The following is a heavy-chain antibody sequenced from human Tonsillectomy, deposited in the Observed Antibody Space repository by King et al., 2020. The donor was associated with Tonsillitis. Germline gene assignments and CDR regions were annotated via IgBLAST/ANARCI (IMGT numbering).Heavy chain of an antibody. D-gene: IGHD2-21*01. V-gene: IGHV3-33*08. CDR1: GFTFSSYC. Sequence: VQLVESGGGVVQPGRSLRLSCAASGFTFSSYCMHWVRQAPGKGLEWVAVIWYDGSNKYYADSVKGRFTISRDNSKNTLYLHMNSLRPEDTAIYYCARVKEIGTYRGGFDIWRQGTRVTVPS. CDR3: ARVKEIGTYRGGFDI. J-gene: IGHJ3*02. CDR2: IWYDGSNK.